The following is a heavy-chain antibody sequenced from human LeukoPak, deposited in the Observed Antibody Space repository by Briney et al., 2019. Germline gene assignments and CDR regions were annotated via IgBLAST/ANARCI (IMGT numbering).Heavy chain of an antibody. V-gene: IGHV3-48*02. Sequence: TGGSLRLSCAASGFTFSSYAMSWVRQAPGKGLEWVSYISSSSSTIYYADSVKGRFTISRDNAKNSLYLQMNSLRDEDTAVYYCARVSTKMGYYGMDVWGQGTTVTVSS. D-gene: IGHD5-24*01. CDR1: GFTFSSYA. CDR2: ISSSSSTI. CDR3: ARVSTKMGYYGMDV. J-gene: IGHJ6*02.